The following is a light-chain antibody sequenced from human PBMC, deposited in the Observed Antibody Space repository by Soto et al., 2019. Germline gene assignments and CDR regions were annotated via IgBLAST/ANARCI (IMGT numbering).Light chain of an antibody. CDR3: QQYITYST. CDR2: GAS. J-gene: IGKJ1*01. CDR1: QSVSSN. Sequence: EIVLTQSPGTLSLSPGERATLSCRASQSVSSNLAWYQQKPGQAPRLLIYGASTRATGIPARFSGSGSGTGFTLTITSLQTDDFATYYCQQYITYSTFGQGTKVDNK. V-gene: IGKV3-15*01.